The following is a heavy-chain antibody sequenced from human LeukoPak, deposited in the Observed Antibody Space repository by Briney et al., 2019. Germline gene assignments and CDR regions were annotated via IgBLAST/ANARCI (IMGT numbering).Heavy chain of an antibody. J-gene: IGHJ4*02. V-gene: IGHV3-74*03. CDR1: GFTFSSYW. Sequence: GGSLRLSCAASGFTFSSYWMHWVRQAPGKGLVWVSRINGDGTSTTYADSVKGRFTISRDNAKNTLYLQMNSLRAEDTAVYYCAGVDVLSGGWGQGTLVTVSS. D-gene: IGHD2-8*01. CDR3: AGVDVLSGG. CDR2: INGDGTST.